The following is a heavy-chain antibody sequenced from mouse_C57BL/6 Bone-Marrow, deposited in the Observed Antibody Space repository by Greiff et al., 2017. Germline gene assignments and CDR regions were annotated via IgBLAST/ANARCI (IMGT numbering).Heavy chain of an antibody. J-gene: IGHJ2*01. CDR2: ISSGGSYT. D-gene: IGHD1-1*01. Sequence: EVQLQESGGDLVKPGGSLKLSCAASGFTFSSYGMPWVRQTPDQRLEWVAIISSGGSYTYYPDSVKGRFTISRDNAKNTLYLQMSSLKSEDTAIDYCARRGYGSNFDYWGQGTTLTVSS. CDR3: ARRGYGSNFDY. V-gene: IGHV5-6*01. CDR1: GFTFSSYG.